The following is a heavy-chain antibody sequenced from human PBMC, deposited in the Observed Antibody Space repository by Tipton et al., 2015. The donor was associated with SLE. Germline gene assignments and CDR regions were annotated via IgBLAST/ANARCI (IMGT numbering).Heavy chain of an antibody. D-gene: IGHD3-22*01. V-gene: IGHV1-18*01. CDR1: GYAFTKYG. Sequence: QSGPEVKKPGASVKVSCKASGYAFTKYGISWVRRAPGQGLEWMGWISGYNGDTNYAQNLQGRVTMTTDTSTSTAYMELRSLRSDDTALYYCARDIYYDTSGNEDYYYGMDVWGQGTTVIVSS. CDR2: ISGYNGDT. CDR3: ARDIYYDTSGNEDYYYGMDV. J-gene: IGHJ6*02.